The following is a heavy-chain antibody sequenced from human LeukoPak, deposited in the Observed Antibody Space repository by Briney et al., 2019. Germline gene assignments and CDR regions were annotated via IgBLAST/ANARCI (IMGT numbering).Heavy chain of an antibody. CDR3: ARGYSNYEYFDY. J-gene: IGHJ4*02. Sequence: SETLSLTCTVSGYSISSGYYWGWIRQPPGKGLEWIGSIYHRGSTYYNPSLKSRVTISVDTSKNQFSLKLSSVTAADTAVYYCARGYSNYEYFDYWGQGTLVTVSS. CDR1: GYSISSGYY. D-gene: IGHD4-11*01. CDR2: IYHRGST. V-gene: IGHV4-38-2*02.